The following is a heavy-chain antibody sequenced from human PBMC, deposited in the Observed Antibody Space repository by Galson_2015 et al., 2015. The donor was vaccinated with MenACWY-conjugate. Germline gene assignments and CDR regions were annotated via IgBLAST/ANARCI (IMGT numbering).Heavy chain of an antibody. D-gene: IGHD3-16*02. Sequence: SVKVSCKASGYLFTRYGISWVRQAPGQGLEWMGWITPTNDNTHYAQRFQGRVTMTTDTSTSTAYMELRSLRSDDAAVYFCARDLDFVWGTYPFDFWGQGTLVTVSS. CDR2: ITPTNDNT. CDR1: GYLFTRYG. V-gene: IGHV1-18*01. CDR3: ARDLDFVWGTYPFDF. J-gene: IGHJ4*02.